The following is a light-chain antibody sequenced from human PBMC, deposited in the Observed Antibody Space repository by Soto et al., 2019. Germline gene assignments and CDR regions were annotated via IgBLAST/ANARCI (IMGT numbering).Light chain of an antibody. J-gene: IGKJ1*01. V-gene: IGKV3-15*01. CDR2: GAS. Sequence: EIVMTQSPATLSVSPGERATLSCRASQSVSSNLAWYQQKPGQAPRLLLYGASTRATGVPARFSGSGSGTEFTLTISSLQSEDFAVYHCLQYNIWPPWTFGQGTKVEIK. CDR1: QSVSSN. CDR3: LQYNIWPPWT.